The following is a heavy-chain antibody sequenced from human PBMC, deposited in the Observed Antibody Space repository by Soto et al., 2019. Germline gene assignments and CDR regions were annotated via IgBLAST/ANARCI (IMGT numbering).Heavy chain of an antibody. J-gene: IGHJ6*02. CDR1: GYTITSNG. V-gene: IGHV1-18*01. Sequence: ASVKVSCKASGYTITSNGISWVRQAPGQGLEWMGWISAYNGNTNYAQKLQGRVTMTTDTSTSTAYMELRSLRSDDTAVYYCARGDCSGGSCPFDYGMDVWGQGTTVTVSS. D-gene: IGHD2-15*01. CDR2: ISAYNGNT. CDR3: ARGDCSGGSCPFDYGMDV.